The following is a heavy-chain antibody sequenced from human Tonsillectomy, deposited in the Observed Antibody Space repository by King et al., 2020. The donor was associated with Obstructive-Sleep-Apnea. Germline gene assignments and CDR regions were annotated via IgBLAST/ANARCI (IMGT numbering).Heavy chain of an antibody. Sequence: DVQLVESGAEVKNPGESLRISCKGSGYSFSSYWIGWVRQMPGKGLEWMGIIYPGDSDSRYSPSFQGQVTISADNSISTAYLHWSSLKASETAMYFCARGGDYDTSGYYNYWGQGTLVTVSS. CDR3: ARGGDYDTSGYYNY. CDR1: GYSFSSYW. D-gene: IGHD3-22*01. CDR2: IYPGDSDS. V-gene: IGHV5-51*01. J-gene: IGHJ4*02.